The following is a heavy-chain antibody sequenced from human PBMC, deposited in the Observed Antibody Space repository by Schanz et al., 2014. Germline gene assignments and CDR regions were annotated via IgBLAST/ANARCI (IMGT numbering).Heavy chain of an antibody. CDR3: ARENTAVAGMPRVMDV. CDR1: GYRFIGYY. V-gene: IGHV1-2*06. D-gene: IGHD6-19*01. J-gene: IGHJ6*02. CDR2: VSPYSGDT. Sequence: QVLLVQSGAEVKKPGASVKVSCKASGYRFIGYYVHWVRQAPGQGLEWMGRVSPYSGDTNYAQMFQGRVTMTTDTSISTAYMELSRLTSDDTAVFFCARENTAVAGMPRVMDVWGQGTTVTATS.